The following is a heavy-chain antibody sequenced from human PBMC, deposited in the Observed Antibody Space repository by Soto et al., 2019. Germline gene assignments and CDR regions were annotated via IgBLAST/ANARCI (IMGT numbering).Heavy chain of an antibody. CDR1: GYTFTSYY. CDR3: AREYRRITIFGVVIGHNWFDP. D-gene: IGHD3-3*01. Sequence: ASVKVSCKASGYTFTSYYMHWVRQAPGQGLEWMGIINPSGGSTSYAQKFQGRVTMTRDTSTSTVYMELSSLRSEDTAVYYCAREYRRITIFGVVIGHNWFDPWGQGTLVTVPQ. CDR2: INPSGGST. V-gene: IGHV1-46*01. J-gene: IGHJ5*02.